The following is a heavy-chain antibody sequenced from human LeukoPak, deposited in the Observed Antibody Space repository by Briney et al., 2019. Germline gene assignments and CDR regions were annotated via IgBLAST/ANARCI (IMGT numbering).Heavy chain of an antibody. CDR1: GFTFSSYA. CDR2: ISYDGSNK. J-gene: IGHJ4*02. V-gene: IGHV3-30-3*01. D-gene: IGHD5-24*01. Sequence: PGGSLRLSCAASGFTFSSYAMHWVRQAPGKGLEWVAVISYDGSNKYYADSVKGRITISRDNSKNTLYLQMNSLRAEDTAVYYCARGGGGYNSLPFDYWGQGTLVTVSS. CDR3: ARGGGGYNSLPFDY.